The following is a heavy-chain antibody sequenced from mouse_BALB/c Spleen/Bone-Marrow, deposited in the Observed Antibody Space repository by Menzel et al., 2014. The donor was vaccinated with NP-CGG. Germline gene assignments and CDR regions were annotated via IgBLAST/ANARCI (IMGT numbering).Heavy chain of an antibody. CDR3: ARLGGYYAWFAY. D-gene: IGHD2-3*01. CDR2: ISYSDNT. CDR1: GDSITSGY. V-gene: IGHV3-8*02. Sequence: EVQLQESGPRLVKPSQTLSLTCSVTGDSITSGYWNWIRKFPGNKLEFMGYISYSDNTYFNPSLKSRISITRATSKNQYYLQLNSVTTEDTATYYCARLGGYYAWFAYWGQGTLVTVSA. J-gene: IGHJ3*01.